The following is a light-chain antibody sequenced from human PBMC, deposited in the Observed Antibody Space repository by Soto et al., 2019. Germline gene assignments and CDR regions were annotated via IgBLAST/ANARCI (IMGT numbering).Light chain of an antibody. J-gene: IGLJ1*01. Sequence: SVVRQPGYVCGSPGQSSTFSCTGTSSDVGGYNYVSWYQQHPGKAPKLMIYDVSNRPSGVSNRFSGSKSGNTASLTISGLQAEDEADYYCSSYTSSSTPYVFGTGTKVTVL. CDR3: SSYTSSSTPYV. CDR1: SSDVGGYNY. V-gene: IGLV2-14*01. CDR2: DVS.